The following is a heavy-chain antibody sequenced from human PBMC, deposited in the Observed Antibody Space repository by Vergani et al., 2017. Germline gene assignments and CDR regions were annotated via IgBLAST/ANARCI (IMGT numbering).Heavy chain of an antibody. CDR1: GFTFSDYW. CDR3: AGGYYYTLQGDN. CDR2: IDGDGSTT. V-gene: IGHV3-74*01. D-gene: IGHD3-22*01. Sequence: DVQLVESGGALLQPGGSLRLSCAASGFTFSDYWMHWVRQAPGKGLEWVSRIDGDGSTTDYADSVKGRFTISRDNVKNTVYLQITRLRVEDTAVYYCAGGYYYTLQGDNWGQGTLVTVSS. J-gene: IGHJ4*02.